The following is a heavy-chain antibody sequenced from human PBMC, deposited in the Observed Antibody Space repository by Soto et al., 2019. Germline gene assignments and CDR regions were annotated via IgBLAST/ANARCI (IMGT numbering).Heavy chain of an antibody. D-gene: IGHD3-3*01. Sequence: PSETLSLTCTVSGGSISSYYWSWIRQPPGKGLEWIGYIYYSGSTNYNPSLKSRVTISVDTSKNQFSLKLSSVTAADTAVYYCARNYDFWSGYQECWFDPWGQGTLVTVSS. J-gene: IGHJ5*02. CDR2: IYYSGST. V-gene: IGHV4-59*01. CDR3: ARNYDFWSGYQECWFDP. CDR1: GGSISSYY.